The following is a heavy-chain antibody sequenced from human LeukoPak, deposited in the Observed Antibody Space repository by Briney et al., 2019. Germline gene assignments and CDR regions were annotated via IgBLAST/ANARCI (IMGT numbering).Heavy chain of an antibody. CDR2: INPNDGDT. J-gene: IGHJ4*02. D-gene: IGHD2-2*01. CDR1: GYTFTDYY. Sequence: ASVKVSCKASGYTFTDYYMHWVRQAPGQGFEWMGWINPNDGDTNYAQKFQGRVTMTRDTSISTAHMEVSRLRSDDAAVYYCARANFLYCSSTTCLFDYWGQGTLVTVSS. V-gene: IGHV1-2*02. CDR3: ARANFLYCSSTTCLFDY.